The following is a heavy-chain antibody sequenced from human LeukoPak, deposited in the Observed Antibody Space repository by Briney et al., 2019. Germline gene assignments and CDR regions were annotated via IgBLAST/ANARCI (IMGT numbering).Heavy chain of an antibody. CDR1: GFTVSSNY. V-gene: IGHV3-66*01. CDR3: ARAIAAAGPYGMDV. Sequence: GGSLRLSCAASGFTVSSNYMSWVRQAPGKGLEWVSVIYSGGSTYYADSVKGRFTISRDNSKNTLYLQMNSLRAEDTAVYYRARAIAAAGPYGMDVWGQGTTVTVSS. CDR2: IYSGGST. J-gene: IGHJ6*02. D-gene: IGHD6-13*01.